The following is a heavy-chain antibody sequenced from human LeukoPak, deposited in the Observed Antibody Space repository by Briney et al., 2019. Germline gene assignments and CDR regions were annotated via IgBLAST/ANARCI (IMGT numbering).Heavy chain of an antibody. CDR2: ISSSSSYI. CDR3: ARDGVVPAAFDY. Sequence: GGSLRLSCAASGFTFSSYSVNWVRQAPGKGLEWFSSISSSSSYIYYADSVKGRFTISRDNAKNSLYLQMNSLRAEDTAVYYCARDGVVPAAFDYWGQGTLVTVSS. D-gene: IGHD2-2*01. J-gene: IGHJ4*02. V-gene: IGHV3-21*01. CDR1: GFTFSSYS.